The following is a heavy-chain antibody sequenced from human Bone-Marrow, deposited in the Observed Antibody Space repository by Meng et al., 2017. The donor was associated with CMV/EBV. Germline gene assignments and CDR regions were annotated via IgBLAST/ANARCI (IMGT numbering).Heavy chain of an antibody. CDR2: INPNSGGT. CDR1: GYTFTSYG. D-gene: IGHD6-13*01. J-gene: IGHJ4*02. CDR3: ASRGGAAAGMGDY. Sequence: ASVKVSCKASGYTFTSYGISWVRQAPGQGLEWMGWINPNSGGTNYAQKFQGRVTMTRDTSISTAYMELSRLRSEDTVVYYCASRGGAAAGMGDYWSQGTLVTVSS. V-gene: IGHV1-2*02.